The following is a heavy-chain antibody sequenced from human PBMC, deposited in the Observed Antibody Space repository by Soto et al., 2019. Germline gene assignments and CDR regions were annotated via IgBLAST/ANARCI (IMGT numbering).Heavy chain of an antibody. Sequence: GGSLRLSCAASGFTFSSYGMHWVRQAPGKGLEWVAVIWYGGSNKYYADSVKGRFTISRDNSKNTLYLQMNSLRAEDTAVYYCARLKLDLDYYDSSGSPYMDVWGQGTTVTVSS. CDR3: ARLKLDLDYYDSSGSPYMDV. CDR1: GFTFSSYG. CDR2: IWYGGSNK. D-gene: IGHD3-22*01. J-gene: IGHJ6*02. V-gene: IGHV3-33*01.